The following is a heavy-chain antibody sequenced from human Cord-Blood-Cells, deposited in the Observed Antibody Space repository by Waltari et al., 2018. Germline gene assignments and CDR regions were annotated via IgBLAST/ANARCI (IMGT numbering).Heavy chain of an antibody. V-gene: IGHV3-30*03. CDR1: GFTFSRYG. CDR2: LSYDGSNK. Sequence: QVQLVESGGGVVQPGRSLRLSCAAPGFTFSRYGMPWVRQAPGKGLEWVAVLSYDGSNKYYADSVKGRFTISRDNSKNTLYLQMNSLRAEDTAVYYCAISTQDTVTYYYYYMDVWGKGTTVTVSS. CDR3: AISTQDTVTYYYYYMDV. D-gene: IGHD4-4*01. J-gene: IGHJ6*03.